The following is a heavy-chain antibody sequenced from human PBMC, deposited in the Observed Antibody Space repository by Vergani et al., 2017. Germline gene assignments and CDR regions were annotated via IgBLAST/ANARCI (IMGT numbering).Heavy chain of an antibody. CDR2: INPSGGHT. CDR1: GYTFSNYY. V-gene: IGHV1-46*03. CDR3: ARGDYGILTGYRY. Sequence: QAQVVQSGAEVKKSGASVKVSCKTSGYTFSNYYMHWVRQAPGQGLEWMGIINPSGGHTNYAQKFQGRVTMTRDTSTSTVYMVLSSLRSEDTAIYYCARGDYGILTGYRYWGQGTLVTVSA. D-gene: IGHD3-9*01. J-gene: IGHJ4*02.